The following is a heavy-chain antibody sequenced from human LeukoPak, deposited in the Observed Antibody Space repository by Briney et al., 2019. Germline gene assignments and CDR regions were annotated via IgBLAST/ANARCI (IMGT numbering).Heavy chain of an antibody. J-gene: IGHJ4*02. CDR3: AKDLVYGSGSPKSLYYFDY. CDR2: ISYDGINK. CDR1: GFIFSSYG. V-gene: IGHV3-30*18. Sequence: GVSLRLSCAASGFIFSSYGMYWVRQAPGKGLEWVAVISYDGINKYYADSVKGRFTISRDNSKNTLYLQMNSLRAEDTAVYYCAKDLVYGSGSPKSLYYFDYWGQGTLVTVSS. D-gene: IGHD3-10*01.